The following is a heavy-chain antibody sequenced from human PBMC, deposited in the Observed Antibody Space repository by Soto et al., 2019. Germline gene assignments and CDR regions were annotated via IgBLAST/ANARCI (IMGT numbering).Heavy chain of an antibody. CDR3: ARVLDRTPSSYYYYMDV. D-gene: IGHD2-15*01. Sequence: QVQLQESGPGLVKPSQILSLTCTVSGGSISGGYYWSWIRQHPGKGLEWIGYIYYSGSTIYNPSLKSRVTISVDTSKNQFSLKLSSVTAADTAVYYCARVLDRTPSSYYYYMDVWGKGATVTVSS. V-gene: IGHV4-31*03. J-gene: IGHJ6*03. CDR1: GGSISGGYY. CDR2: IYYSGST.